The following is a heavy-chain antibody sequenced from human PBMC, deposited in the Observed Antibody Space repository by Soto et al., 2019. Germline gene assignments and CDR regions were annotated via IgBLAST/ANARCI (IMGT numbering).Heavy chain of an antibody. D-gene: IGHD3-10*01. Sequence: QVQLVQSGAEVKKPGSSVRVSCKASGGTLSNYTINWVRQAPGQGLEWMGRIIPIVDIATYARKFQGSVTITADKSTSTAYLELSRLRSEDTAVYYCARDSLFYGSWSPSWRSPSLDHWGQGTLVIVPS. CDR3: ARDSLFYGSWSPSWRSPSLDH. CDR2: IIPIVDIA. CDR1: GGTLSNYT. J-gene: IGHJ4*02. V-gene: IGHV1-69*08.